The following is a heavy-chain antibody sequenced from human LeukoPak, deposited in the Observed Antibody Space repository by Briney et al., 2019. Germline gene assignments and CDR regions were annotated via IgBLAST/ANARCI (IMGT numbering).Heavy chain of an antibody. CDR2: ISYDGSNK. CDR1: GFTFSSYA. CDR3: AREGYGDYDGFLNYGMDV. J-gene: IGHJ6*02. D-gene: IGHD4-17*01. V-gene: IGHV3-30-3*01. Sequence: PGGSLRLSCAASGFTFSSYAMHWVRQAPGKGLEWVAVISYDGSNKYYADSVKGRFTISRDNAKNTLYLQMNSLRAEDTAVYYCAREGYGDYDGFLNYGMDVWGQGTTVTVSS.